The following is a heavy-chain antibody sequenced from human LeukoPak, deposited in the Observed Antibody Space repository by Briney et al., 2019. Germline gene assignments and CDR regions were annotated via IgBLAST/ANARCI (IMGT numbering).Heavy chain of an antibody. J-gene: IGHJ4*02. V-gene: IGHV4-30-2*01. CDR2: IYHSGST. CDR3: ARVIDYGDEHFDY. CDR1: GGSISSGGYS. Sequence: SQTLSLTCAVSGGSISSGGYSWSWLRQPPGKGLEWIGYIYHSGSTYYNPSLKSRVTISVDRSKNQFSLKLSSVTAADTAVYYCARVIDYGDEHFDYWGQGTLVTVSS. D-gene: IGHD4-17*01.